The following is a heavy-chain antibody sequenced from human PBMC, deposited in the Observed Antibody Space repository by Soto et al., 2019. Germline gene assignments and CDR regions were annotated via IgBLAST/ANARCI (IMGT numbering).Heavy chain of an antibody. CDR2: ISSSNRTI. Sequence: LRLSCAASGFTFRSYSMNWVRQAPGKGLEWVSYISSSNRTINYADSVKGRFIISRDNAKNSLYLQMHSLRDEDTAVYYCAREGWPLLQTGMDVWGQGTTVTVS. CDR1: GFTFRSYS. V-gene: IGHV3-48*02. J-gene: IGHJ6*02. D-gene: IGHD2-15*01. CDR3: AREGWPLLQTGMDV.